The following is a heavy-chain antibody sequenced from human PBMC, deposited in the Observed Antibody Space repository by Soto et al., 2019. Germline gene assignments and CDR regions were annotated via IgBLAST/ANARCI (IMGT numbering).Heavy chain of an antibody. J-gene: IGHJ4*02. Sequence: GGSLRLSCAASEFTFSNYAMHWVRQPPGKGLQWLAVISYDGNNKYYADSVEGRFTISRDNSKNTVYLQMNSLRLEDTSVYYCARGPSYSDSYFDYWGQGTLVTVSS. V-gene: IGHV3-30*03. D-gene: IGHD4-17*01. CDR2: ISYDGNNK. CDR1: EFTFSNYA. CDR3: ARGPSYSDSYFDY.